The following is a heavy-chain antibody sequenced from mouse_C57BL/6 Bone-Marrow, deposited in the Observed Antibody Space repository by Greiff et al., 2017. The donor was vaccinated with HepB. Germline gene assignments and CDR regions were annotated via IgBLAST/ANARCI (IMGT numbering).Heavy chain of an antibody. CDR1: GYTFTDYY. Sequence: EVQLQQSGPVLVKPGASVTMSCKASGYTFTDYYMNWVKQSHGKSLEWIGVINPYNGGTSYNQKFKGKATLTVDKSSSTAYMELNSLTSEDSAVYYCARGWDERVLYYFDYWGQGTTLTVSS. J-gene: IGHJ2*01. CDR2: INPYNGGT. V-gene: IGHV1-19*01. D-gene: IGHD4-1*01. CDR3: ARGWDERVLYYFDY.